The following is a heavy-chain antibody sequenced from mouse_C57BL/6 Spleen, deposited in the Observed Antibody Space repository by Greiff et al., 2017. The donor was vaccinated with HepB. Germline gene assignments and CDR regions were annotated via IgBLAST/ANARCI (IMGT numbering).Heavy chain of an antibody. CDR3: ARLYYGSYFDY. CDR2: ISSGSSTI. Sequence: EVHLVESGGGLVKPGGSLKLSCAASGFTFSDYGMHWVRQAPEKGLEWVAYISSGSSTIYYADTVKGRFTISRDNAKNTLFLQMTSLRSEDTAMYYCARLYYGSYFDYWGQGTTLTVSS. D-gene: IGHD1-1*01. CDR1: GFTFSDYG. J-gene: IGHJ2*01. V-gene: IGHV5-17*01.